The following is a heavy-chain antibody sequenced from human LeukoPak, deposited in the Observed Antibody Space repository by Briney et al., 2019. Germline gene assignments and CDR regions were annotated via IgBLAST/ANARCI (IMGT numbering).Heavy chain of an antibody. CDR1: GGSISTYY. D-gene: IGHD1-26*01. V-gene: IGHV4-4*07. CDR2: IYNSVST. Sequence: SETLSLTCTVSGGSISTYYWSWIRQPAGKGLEWIGRIYNSVSTNYNSSLKSRVTMSVDTSKNQFSLRLSSVTAADTAVYYCARERTEYSGNYVFDYWGQGTLVTVSS. J-gene: IGHJ4*02. CDR3: ARERTEYSGNYVFDY.